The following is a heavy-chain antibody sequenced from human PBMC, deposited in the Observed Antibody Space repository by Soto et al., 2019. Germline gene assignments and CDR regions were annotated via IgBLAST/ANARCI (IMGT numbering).Heavy chain of an antibody. J-gene: IGHJ4*02. D-gene: IGHD3-10*01. V-gene: IGHV3-48*02. CDR2: ISSDNSII. Sequence: EVQLEESGGALVQPGGSLRLSCAASGFTFSSYAMNWVRQAPGKGLEWVSHISSDNSIIYYTDSVKGRFTIPRDNARNSVYLQMNSLRDEDTAVYHCARDLVSGIRGEFDYWGQGTLVTVSS. CDR3: ARDLVSGIRGEFDY. CDR1: GFTFSSYA.